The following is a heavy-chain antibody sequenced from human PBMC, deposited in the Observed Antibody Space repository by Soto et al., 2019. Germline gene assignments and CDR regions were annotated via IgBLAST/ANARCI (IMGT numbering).Heavy chain of an antibody. CDR2: ITASGGST. Sequence: LRLSCAASGFSFSDYAMTWVRQPPGMGLEWVSSITASGGSTYYADSVKGRFIISRDNPKNTLYLQMNSLGAKDTAVYYCAKDLLVQWLFSPFVYWGPGILVTVSS. J-gene: IGHJ4*02. V-gene: IGHV3-23*01. D-gene: IGHD3-22*01. CDR3: AKDLLVQWLFSPFVY. CDR1: GFSFSDYA.